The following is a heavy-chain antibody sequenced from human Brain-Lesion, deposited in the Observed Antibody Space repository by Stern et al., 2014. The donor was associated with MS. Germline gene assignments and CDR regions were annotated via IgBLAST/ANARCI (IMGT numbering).Heavy chain of an antibody. CDR3: ARGRVVPGFQYYATDV. J-gene: IGHJ6*02. Sequence: VQLVESGPGLVKPSQTLSLSCTVSGGSISSGGYYWSWIRQPAGKGLEWIGRIFNRGSPNYTPSRKSRVTISIDTSKNQFPLRLNSMTAADTAVYYCARGRVVPGFQYYATDVWGQGTTVIVSS. V-gene: IGHV4-61*02. D-gene: IGHD2-2*01. CDR2: IFNRGSP. CDR1: GGSISSGGYY.